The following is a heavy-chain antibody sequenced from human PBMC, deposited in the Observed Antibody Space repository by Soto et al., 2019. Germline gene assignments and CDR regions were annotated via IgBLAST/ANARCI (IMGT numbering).Heavy chain of an antibody. J-gene: IGHJ6*01. CDR3: ARDPTGFYYNGMDV. CDR2: ISFSGSTK. Sequence: GGSLRLSCAASGFNFSSYEMNWVRQAPGKGLEWISYISFSGSTKNYADSVKGRFTISRDNAENSLFLQMNSLRAEDTAVYYCARDPTGFYYNGMDVWGEGTTVTVS. V-gene: IGHV3-48*03. CDR1: GFNFSSYE.